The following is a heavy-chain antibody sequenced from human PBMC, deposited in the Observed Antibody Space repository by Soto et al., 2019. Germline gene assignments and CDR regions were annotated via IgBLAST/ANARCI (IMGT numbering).Heavy chain of an antibody. D-gene: IGHD2-21*01. Sequence: SETLSLTCTVSGVSIHNSHSFWAWIRQPPGKGLQFIASVYHNGGAHYNSSLKSRVTISVDTANNQVSLRMRSMTAADTAFYYCGRVVEGATRHTDPDSWGQGILVTVSS. CDR1: GVSIHNSHSF. CDR3: GRVVEGATRHTDPDS. J-gene: IGHJ5*01. CDR2: VYHNGGA. V-gene: IGHV4-39*01.